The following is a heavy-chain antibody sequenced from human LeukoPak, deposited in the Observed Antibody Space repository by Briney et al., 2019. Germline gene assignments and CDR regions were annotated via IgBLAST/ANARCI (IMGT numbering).Heavy chain of an antibody. CDR3: ANALGAHYFDS. CDR1: GFTFSTHW. D-gene: IGHD1-26*01. Sequence: GESLRLSCAASGFTFSTHWMIWVRQAPGKGLEWVANIRQDGSEKYYVDSVKGRFIISRDNAKNSLYLQMNSPRAEDTAVYYCANALGAHYFDSWGQGTLVTGCS. CDR2: IRQDGSEK. V-gene: IGHV3-7*05. J-gene: IGHJ4*02.